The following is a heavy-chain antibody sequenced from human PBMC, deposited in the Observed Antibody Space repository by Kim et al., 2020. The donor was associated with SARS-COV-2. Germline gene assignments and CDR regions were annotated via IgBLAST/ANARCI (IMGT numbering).Heavy chain of an antibody. Sequence: GGSLRLSCAASGFTFSSYGMHWVRQAPGKGLEWVAVIWYDGSNKYYADSVKGRFTISRDNSKNTLYLQMNSLRAEDTAVYYCARDKGVYSYFDYWGQGTLVTVSS. CDR2: IWYDGSNK. J-gene: IGHJ4*02. V-gene: IGHV3-33*01. D-gene: IGHD1-26*01. CDR3: ARDKGVYSYFDY. CDR1: GFTFSSYG.